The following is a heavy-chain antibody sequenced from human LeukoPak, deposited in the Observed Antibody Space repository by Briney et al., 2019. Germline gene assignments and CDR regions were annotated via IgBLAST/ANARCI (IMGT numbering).Heavy chain of an antibody. CDR2: IYYSGST. Sequence: NPSETLSLTCTVSGGSISSYYWSWIRQPPGKGLEWIGYIYYSGSTNYNPSLKSRVTISVDTSKNQFSLKLSSVTAADTAVYYCARGDSYYDSPPRYWGQGTLVTVSS. D-gene: IGHD3-22*01. CDR1: GGSISSYY. J-gene: IGHJ4*02. CDR3: ARGDSYYDSPPRY. V-gene: IGHV4-59*01.